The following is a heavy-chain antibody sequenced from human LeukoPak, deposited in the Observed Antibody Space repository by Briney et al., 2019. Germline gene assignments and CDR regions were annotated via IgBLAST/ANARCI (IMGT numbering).Heavy chain of an antibody. CDR3: ARDIDDVGALLDF. J-gene: IGHJ4*02. CDR1: GFTFSRYW. D-gene: IGHD1-26*01. Sequence: GSLRLSCAASGFTFSRYWMTWVRQPPGKGLEWIGSINYSGRTYYNPSLKSRLTMSVDTAKRQFSLRLTSVTAADTALYYCARDIDDVGALLDFWGQGTLVTVSS. CDR2: INYSGRT. V-gene: IGHV4-59*12.